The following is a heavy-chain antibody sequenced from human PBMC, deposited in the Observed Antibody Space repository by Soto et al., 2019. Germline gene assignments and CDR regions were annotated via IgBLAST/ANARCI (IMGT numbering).Heavy chain of an antibody. J-gene: IGHJ6*02. CDR2: ISYDGSNK. CDR1: GFTFSSYA. CDR3: AKERSGWYNVYYYYGMDV. Sequence: GGSLRLSCAASGFTFSSYAMHWVRQAPGKGLEWVAVISYDGSNKYYADSVKGRFTISRDNSKNTLYLQMNSLRAEDTAVYYCAKERSGWYNVYYYYGMDVWGQGTTVTVSS. V-gene: IGHV3-30*04. D-gene: IGHD6-19*01.